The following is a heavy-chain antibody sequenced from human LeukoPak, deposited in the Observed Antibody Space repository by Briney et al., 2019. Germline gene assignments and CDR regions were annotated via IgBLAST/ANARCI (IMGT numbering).Heavy chain of an antibody. CDR2: INPNSGGT. CDR1: GYTFTGYY. V-gene: IGHV1-2*02. CDR3: ARERSPICSGGSCYRYFRAFDI. J-gene: IGHJ3*02. D-gene: IGHD2-15*01. Sequence: AASVKVSCKASGYTFTGYYMHWVRQAPGQGLEWMGWINPNSGGTNYAQKFQGRVTMTRDTSISTAYMELSRLRSNDTAVYYCARERSPICSGGSCYRYFRAFDIWGQGTMVTVSS.